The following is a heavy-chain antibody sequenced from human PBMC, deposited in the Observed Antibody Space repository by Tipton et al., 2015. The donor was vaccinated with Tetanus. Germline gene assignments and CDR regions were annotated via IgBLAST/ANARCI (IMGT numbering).Heavy chain of an antibody. CDR2: IYYSGST. D-gene: IGHD3-22*01. V-gene: IGHV4-31*03. Sequence: TLSLTCSVSGGSISSGGYYWTWICQHPGKGLEWIGYIYYSGSTYYNPSLQSRVTISVDTSKNQFSLRLSSVTAADTAVYYCARETAHSGYWSSGHYFDYWGQGTLVTVSS. CDR3: ARETAHSGYWSSGHYFDY. CDR1: GGSISSGGYY. J-gene: IGHJ4*02.